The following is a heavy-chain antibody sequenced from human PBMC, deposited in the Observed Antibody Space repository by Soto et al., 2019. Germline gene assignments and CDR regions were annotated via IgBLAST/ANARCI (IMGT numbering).Heavy chain of an antibody. J-gene: IGHJ6*02. CDR2: ISYDGSNK. Sequence: GGSLRLSCAASGFTFSSYGMHWVRQAPGKGLKWVAVISYDGSNKYYADSVKGRFAISRDNSKNTLYLQMNSLRAEDTAVYYCAKSRQLPKDYYYGMDVWGQGTTVTVSS. CDR3: AKSRQLPKDYYYGMDV. V-gene: IGHV3-30*18. D-gene: IGHD5-18*01. CDR1: GFTFSSYG.